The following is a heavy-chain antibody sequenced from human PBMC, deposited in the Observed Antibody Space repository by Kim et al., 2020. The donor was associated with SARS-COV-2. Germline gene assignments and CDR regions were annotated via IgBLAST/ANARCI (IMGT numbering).Heavy chain of an antibody. CDR1: GFTVSSNY. D-gene: IGHD2-15*01. CDR2: IYSGGST. J-gene: IGHJ4*02. CDR3: AREPYCSGGSCYFDY. V-gene: IGHV3-66*01. Sequence: GGSLRLSCAASGFTVSSNYMSWVRQAPGKGLEWVSVIYSGGSTYYADSVKGRFTISRDNSKNTLYLQMNNLRAEDTAVYYCAREPYCSGGSCYFDYWGQGTLVTVSS.